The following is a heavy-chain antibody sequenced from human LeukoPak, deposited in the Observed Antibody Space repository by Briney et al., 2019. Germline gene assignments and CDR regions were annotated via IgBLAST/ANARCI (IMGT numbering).Heavy chain of an antibody. CDR1: GGSINNYY. CDR3: ARGALWGNYNFDY. Sequence: PSETLSLTGTVSGGSINNYYWSWIRQPAGKGLEWIGYIYYSGSTYYNPSLKSRVTISVDTSKNQFSLKLSSVTAADTAVYYCARGALWGNYNFDYWGQGTLVTVSS. J-gene: IGHJ4*02. D-gene: IGHD3-10*01. CDR2: IYYSGST. V-gene: IGHV4-59*06.